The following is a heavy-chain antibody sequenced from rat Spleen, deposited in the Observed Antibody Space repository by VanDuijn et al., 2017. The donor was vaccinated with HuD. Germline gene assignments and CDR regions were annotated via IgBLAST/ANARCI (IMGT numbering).Heavy chain of an antibody. Sequence: EVQLVESGGGLVQPGRSLKLSCAASGFTFSDYNMAWVRQAPEKGLEWVATINYDGSGTYYRDSVKGRFTISRDNAQNTLYLQMNSLRSEDTATYYCTRGYAHYWGQGVMVTVSS. V-gene: IGHV5-7*01. CDR2: INYDGSGT. J-gene: IGHJ2*01. CDR1: GFTFSDYN. D-gene: IGHD1-12*03. CDR3: TRGYAHY.